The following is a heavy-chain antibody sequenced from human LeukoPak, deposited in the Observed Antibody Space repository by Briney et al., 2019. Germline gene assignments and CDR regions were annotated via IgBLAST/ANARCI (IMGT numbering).Heavy chain of an antibody. CDR1: GFAFSNYD. CDR3: ARDRRRDGYNVDAFDI. CDR2: IGSSGSSI. Sequence: GGSLRLSCVVSGFAFSNYDMNWVRQAPGKGLEWVSHIGSSGSSIYYGDSVKDRFTISRDNAKNSLFLQMNSLRAEDTAVYYCARDRRRDGYNVDAFDIWGQGTMVTVSP. V-gene: IGHV3-48*03. J-gene: IGHJ3*02. D-gene: IGHD5-24*01.